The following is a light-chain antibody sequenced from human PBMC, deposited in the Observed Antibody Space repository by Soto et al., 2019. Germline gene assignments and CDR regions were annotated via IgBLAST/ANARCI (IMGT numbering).Light chain of an antibody. Sequence: DIQMTQSPSTLSASVGDRVTITCRASQSISKWLAWHQQKPGKAPKLLIYKASSLESGVPSRFSGSGSGTEFTLTISSLQPDDFATYYCQQYNTYSYTFGQGTKVDIK. CDR3: QQYNTYSYT. CDR2: KAS. J-gene: IGKJ2*01. V-gene: IGKV1-5*03. CDR1: QSISKW.